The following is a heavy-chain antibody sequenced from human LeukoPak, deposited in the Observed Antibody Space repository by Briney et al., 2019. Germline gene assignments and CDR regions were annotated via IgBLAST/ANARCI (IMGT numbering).Heavy chain of an antibody. D-gene: IGHD5-12*01. CDR3: ARGWRGYPVPYYFDY. J-gene: IGHJ4*02. CDR1: GGSFSGYY. CDR2: INHSGST. Sequence: SETLSLTCAVYGGSFSGYYWSWIRQPPGKGLEWIGEINHSGSTNYNPSLKSRVTISVDTSKNQSSLKPSSVTAADTAVYYCARGWRGYPVPYYFDYWGQGTLVTVSS. V-gene: IGHV4-34*01.